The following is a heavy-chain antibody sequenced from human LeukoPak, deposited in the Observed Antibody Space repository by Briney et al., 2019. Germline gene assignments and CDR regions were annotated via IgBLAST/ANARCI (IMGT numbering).Heavy chain of an antibody. J-gene: IGHJ4*02. CDR2: ISGSGGST. Sequence: PGGSLRVYCAASGFTFSSYWMSWVRQAPGKGLEWVSGISGSGGSTYYADSVKGRFTMSRDNSKNTLYLQMNSLRAEDTAVYYCAKDPYFWSGFDYWGQGTLVTVSS. CDR3: AKDPYFWSGFDY. V-gene: IGHV3-23*01. D-gene: IGHD3-3*01. CDR1: GFTFSSYW.